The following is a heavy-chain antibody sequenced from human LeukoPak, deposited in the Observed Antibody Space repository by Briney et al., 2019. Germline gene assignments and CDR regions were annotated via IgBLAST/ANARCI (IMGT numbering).Heavy chain of an antibody. CDR2: IRSIGTNT. CDR1: GFTFSSYG. D-gene: IGHD1-14*01. CDR3: ATYTSSYFDY. J-gene: IGHJ4*02. V-gene: IGHV3-30*02. Sequence: GGSLRLSCAASGFTFSSYGMYWVRQAPGKGLEWVAFIRSIGTNTYYADSVKGRFTISRDNSKNTLYLQMNSLRAEDTAVYYCATYTSSYFDYWGQGTLVTVSS.